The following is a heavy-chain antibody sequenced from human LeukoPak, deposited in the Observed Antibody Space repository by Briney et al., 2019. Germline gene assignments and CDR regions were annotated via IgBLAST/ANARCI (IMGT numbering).Heavy chain of an antibody. Sequence: PGGSLRLSCAASGYTFSSYEMKWVRQAPGKGLEWVSYISSSGRTVYYADSVKGRFTISRDNAKDSLYLQMNSLRAEDTAVYYCARQIVGATGLDYWGQGIPVTVSS. V-gene: IGHV3-48*03. CDR1: GYTFSSYE. CDR2: ISSSGRTV. CDR3: ARQIVGATGLDY. D-gene: IGHD1-26*01. J-gene: IGHJ4*02.